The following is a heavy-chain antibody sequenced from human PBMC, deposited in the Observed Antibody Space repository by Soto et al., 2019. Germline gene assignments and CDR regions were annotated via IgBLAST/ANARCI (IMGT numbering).Heavy chain of an antibody. CDR2: IYYSGNT. D-gene: IGHD3-10*01. CDR1: GGSISSGDYY. Sequence: PSETLSLTCSVSGGSISSGDYYWNWIRQPPGKGLEWIGYIYYSGNTYYNPSLRSRVTISLDRSENQFSLKLSFVTAADTAVYYCARDRYYGSGTYYNFYYGMDVWGQGTTVTVS. J-gene: IGHJ6*02. V-gene: IGHV4-30-4*01. CDR3: ARDRYYGSGTYYNFYYGMDV.